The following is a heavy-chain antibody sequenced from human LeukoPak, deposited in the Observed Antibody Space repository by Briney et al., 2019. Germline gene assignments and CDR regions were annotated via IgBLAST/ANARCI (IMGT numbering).Heavy chain of an antibody. CDR3: ASWHYGSGSYYFDY. Sequence: ASVKVSCKASGYTFTSYDINWVRQATGQGLEWTGWMNPNSGNTGYAQKFQGRGTMTRNTSISTAYMELSSLRSEDTAVYYCASWHYGSGSYYFDYWGQGTLVTVSS. J-gene: IGHJ4*02. CDR1: GYTFTSYD. V-gene: IGHV1-8*01. CDR2: MNPNSGNT. D-gene: IGHD3-10*01.